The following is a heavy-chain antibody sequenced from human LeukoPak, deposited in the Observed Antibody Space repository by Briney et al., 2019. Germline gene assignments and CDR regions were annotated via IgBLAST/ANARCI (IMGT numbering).Heavy chain of an antibody. V-gene: IGHV1-18*01. CDR1: GYTFTSYG. J-gene: IGHJ3*02. Sequence: ASVKVSFKASGYTFTSYGISWVRQAPGQGLEWMGWISAYNGNTNYAQKLQGRVTMTEDTSTDTAYMELSSLRSEDTAVYYCATSSVLAGAFDIWGQGTMVTVSS. D-gene: IGHD3-3*02. CDR2: ISAYNGNT. CDR3: ATSSVLAGAFDI.